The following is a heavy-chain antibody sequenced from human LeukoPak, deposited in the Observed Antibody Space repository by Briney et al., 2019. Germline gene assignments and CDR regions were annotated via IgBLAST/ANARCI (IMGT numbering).Heavy chain of an antibody. CDR1: GFSFSDYF. V-gene: IGHV3-21*01. D-gene: IGHD2-21*01. Sequence: GGSLRLSCAVSGFSFSDYFMHWVRQAPGKGPEWVSSISTSGTYIHYADSVKGRFTISRDNAKDSLFLQMDSLRAEDTAVYYFGGDFAFPYPGGRGTLVTVSS. J-gene: IGHJ5*02. CDR2: ISTSGTYI. CDR3: GGDFAFPYP.